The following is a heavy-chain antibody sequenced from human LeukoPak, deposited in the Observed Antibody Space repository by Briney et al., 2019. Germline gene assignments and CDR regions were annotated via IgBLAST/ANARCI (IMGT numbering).Heavy chain of an antibody. D-gene: IGHD3-22*01. Sequence: ASVKVSCKASGYTFTSYYMHWVRQAPGQGLEWMGIINPSGGSTSHAQKFQGRVTMTRDMSTSTVYMELSSLRSEDTAVYYCARSLVGSGYEDGFDYWGQGTLVTVSS. CDR3: ARSLVGSGYEDGFDY. CDR1: GYTFTSYY. CDR2: INPSGGST. J-gene: IGHJ4*02. V-gene: IGHV1-46*01.